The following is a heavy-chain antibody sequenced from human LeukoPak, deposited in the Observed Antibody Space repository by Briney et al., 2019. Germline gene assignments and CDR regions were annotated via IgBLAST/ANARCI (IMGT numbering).Heavy chain of an antibody. J-gene: IGHJ4*02. CDR3: ASEVPRTSRFDH. V-gene: IGHV1-46*01. D-gene: IGHD2-8*01. CDR1: GLTLTTIY. Sequence: ASVKVSCKASGLTLTTIYMHWVRQAPGQGLEWVAVLYPGGNKAIYAQRFQGRFTLTRDTSTNTVYMEVTSLASEDTAIYYCASEVPRTSRFDHWGQGTLVTVSS. CDR2: LYPGGNKA.